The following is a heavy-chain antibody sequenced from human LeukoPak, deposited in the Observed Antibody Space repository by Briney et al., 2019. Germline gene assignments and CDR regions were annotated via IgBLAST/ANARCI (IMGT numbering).Heavy chain of an antibody. V-gene: IGHV1-69*05. CDR1: GGTFSSYA. CDR3: ARGSGSYRGVLDY. D-gene: IGHD1-26*01. Sequence: SVKVSCKASGGTFSSYAISWVRQAPGQGLEWMGGIIPIFGTANYAQKFQGRVTITTDESTSTVYMELSSLRSEDTAVYYCARGSGSYRGVLDYWGQGTLVTVSS. CDR2: IIPIFGTA. J-gene: IGHJ4*02.